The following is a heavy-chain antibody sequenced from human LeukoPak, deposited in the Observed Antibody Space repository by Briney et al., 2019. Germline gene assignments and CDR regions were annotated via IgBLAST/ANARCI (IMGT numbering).Heavy chain of an antibody. Sequence: SETLSLTCTVSGGSISSGGYYWSWIRQHPGKGLEWIGYIYYSGSTYYNPSLKSRVTISVDTSKNQFSLKLSSVTAADTAVYYCARAKYSSSSYYFDYWGQGTLVTVSS. CDR3: ARAKYSSSSYYFDY. V-gene: IGHV4-31*03. CDR1: GGSISSGGYY. CDR2: IYYSGST. D-gene: IGHD6-6*01. J-gene: IGHJ4*02.